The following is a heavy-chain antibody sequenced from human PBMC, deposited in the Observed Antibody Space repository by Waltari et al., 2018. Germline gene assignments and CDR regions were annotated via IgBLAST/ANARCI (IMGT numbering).Heavy chain of an antibody. CDR3: ARVFYSSMGNFGMDV. D-gene: IGHD6-13*01. CDR1: GFIFNIYD. Sequence: EVQLVESGGGLVKPGGSLRLSCAASGFIFNIYDMNWVRQAPGKGLEWVSSISSSSTYRYYADSVKGRFTISRDNAKNSLYLQMNSLRAEDTAVYYCARVFYSSMGNFGMDVWGQGTTVTVSS. J-gene: IGHJ6*02. V-gene: IGHV3-21*01. CDR2: ISSSSTYR.